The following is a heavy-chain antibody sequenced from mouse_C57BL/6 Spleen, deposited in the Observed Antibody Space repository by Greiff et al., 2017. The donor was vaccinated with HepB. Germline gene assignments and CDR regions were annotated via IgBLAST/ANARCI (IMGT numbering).Heavy chain of an antibody. CDR3: ARSTKSAQATAWFAY. V-gene: IGHV1-39*01. CDR2: INPNYGTT. Sequence: EVQLQQSGPELVKPGASVKISCKASGYSFTDYNMNWVKQSNGKSLEWIGVINPNYGTTSYNQKFKGKATLTVDQSSSTAYMQLNSLTSEDSAVYYCARSTKSAQATAWFAYWGQGTLVTVSA. D-gene: IGHD3-2*02. J-gene: IGHJ3*01. CDR1: GYSFTDYN.